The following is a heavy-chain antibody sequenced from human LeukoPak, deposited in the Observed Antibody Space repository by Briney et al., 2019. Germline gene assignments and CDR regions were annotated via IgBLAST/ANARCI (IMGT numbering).Heavy chain of an antibody. CDR1: GYTFTSYY. D-gene: IGHD1-26*01. J-gene: IGHJ4*02. V-gene: IGHV1-46*01. CDR3: ASYSGSYSAFDY. Sequence: ASVKVSCKASGYTFTSYYMHWVRQAPGQGLGWMGIINPSGGSTSYAQKFQGRVTMTRDTSTSTVYMELSSLRSEDTAVYYCASYSGSYSAFDYWGQGTLVTVSS. CDR2: INPSGGST.